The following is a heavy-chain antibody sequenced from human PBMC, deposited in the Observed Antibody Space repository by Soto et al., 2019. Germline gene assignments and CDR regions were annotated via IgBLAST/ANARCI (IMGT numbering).Heavy chain of an antibody. CDR2: ISGSGDNT. CDR1: GFTFSTYA. CDR3: AQTRSSSWRIDNFDY. Sequence: PGGSLRLSCAASGFTFSTYAMNWVRQAPGKGLEWVSAISGSGDNTYYADSVKGRFTISRDNSKNTLYLQMNSLRAEDTALYYCAQTRSSSWRIDNFDYWGQGTLVTVSS. V-gene: IGHV3-23*01. J-gene: IGHJ4*02. D-gene: IGHD6-13*01.